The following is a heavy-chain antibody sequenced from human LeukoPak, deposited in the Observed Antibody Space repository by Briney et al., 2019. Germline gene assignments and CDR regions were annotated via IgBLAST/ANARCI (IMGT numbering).Heavy chain of an antibody. CDR2: ISSSGKTI. J-gene: IGHJ4*02. CDR3: GRSGFCNSVSCYGLDL. Sequence: GGSLTLSCAASGSSLSSYQMSWVRQPPRKGLEWVSYISSSGKTIYYADSVKGRFTISRDNAKNSLFLQMNSLRAEDTAVYYCGRSGFCNSVSCYGLDLWGQGTLVTVSS. CDR1: GSSLSSYQ. D-gene: IGHD2-2*01. V-gene: IGHV3-48*03.